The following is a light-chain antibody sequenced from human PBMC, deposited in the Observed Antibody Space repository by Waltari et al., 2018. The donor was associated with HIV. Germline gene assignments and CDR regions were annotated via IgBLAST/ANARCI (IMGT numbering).Light chain of an antibody. J-gene: IGLJ2*01. Sequence: SALTQPASVSGSPGQSVTISCTGTSYEFALHNFLSWYQLHPGKAPQLIIFGVNSRPSGISSRFSASKSGDTASLTISGLQSGDEADYYCTTYTAKDSLLIGSGTKLTVL. CDR3: TTYTAKDSLL. CDR2: GVN. CDR1: SYEFALHNF. V-gene: IGLV2-14*01.